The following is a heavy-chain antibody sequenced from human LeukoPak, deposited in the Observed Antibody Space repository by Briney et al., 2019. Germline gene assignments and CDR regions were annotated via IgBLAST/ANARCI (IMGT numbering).Heavy chain of an antibody. J-gene: IGHJ4*02. CDR3: ARDRSIAARFRDLYYFDY. D-gene: IGHD6-6*01. CDR1: GYTFASYG. CDR2: ISAYNGTT. V-gene: IGHV1-18*01. Sequence: ASVKVSCKASGYTFASYGISWVRQAPGQWLEWMGWISAYNGTTNYAQKLQGRVTMTTDPSTSTAYMELRSLRSDDTAVYYCARDRSIAARFRDLYYFDYWGQGTLVTVSS.